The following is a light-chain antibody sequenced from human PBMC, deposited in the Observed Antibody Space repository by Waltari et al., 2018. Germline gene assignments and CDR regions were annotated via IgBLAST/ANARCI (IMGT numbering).Light chain of an antibody. CDR2: GAS. J-gene: IGKJ4*01. CDR3: QQTSGAPIT. CDR1: QNIFNY. V-gene: IGKV1-39*01. Sequence: DIQMTQSPSSLSASVVARVTITCRASQNIFNYVYWYQQKPGKAPRLLISGASSLQGGVPSRFSGSGFGTDFTLTIGGLQPEDSATYYCQQTSGAPITFGRGTKVEIK.